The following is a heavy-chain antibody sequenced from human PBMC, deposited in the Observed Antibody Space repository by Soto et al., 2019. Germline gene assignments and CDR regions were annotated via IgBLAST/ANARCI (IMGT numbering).Heavy chain of an antibody. CDR2: ISAYNGNT. J-gene: IGHJ3*02. D-gene: IGHD2-15*01. V-gene: IGHV1-18*01. Sequence: ASVKVSCKASGYTFTSYGISWVRQAPGQGLEWMGWISAYNGNTNYAQKLQGRVTITADKSTSTAYMELSSLRSEDTAVYYCASRLAANADAFDIWGQGTMVTVSS. CDR3: ASRLAANADAFDI. CDR1: GYTFTSYG.